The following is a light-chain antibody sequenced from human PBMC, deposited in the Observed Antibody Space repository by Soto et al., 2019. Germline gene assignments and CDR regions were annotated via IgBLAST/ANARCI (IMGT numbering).Light chain of an antibody. Sequence: EIVLTQSPGTLSLSPVERATLSCRASQSVKTFLVWYQQRPGQPPRLLIHDASHRAAGIPARFSGSGFGTDFTLTISSLEPEDAAVYYCQQRSNWPPITFGQGTRLEIK. CDR3: QQRSNWPPIT. V-gene: IGKV3-11*01. CDR1: QSVKTF. CDR2: DAS. J-gene: IGKJ5*01.